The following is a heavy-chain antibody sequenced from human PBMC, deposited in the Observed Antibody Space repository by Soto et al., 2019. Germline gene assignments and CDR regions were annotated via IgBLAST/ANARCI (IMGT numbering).Heavy chain of an antibody. Sequence: GGSLRLSCAASGFTFSSYAMSWVRQAPGKGLEWVSAISGSGGSTYYADSVKGRFTISRDNSKNTLYLQMNGLRAEDTAVYYCAKDLGIGTVDPDNWLDPWGQGTLVTVYS. CDR3: AKDLGIGTVDPDNWLDP. CDR2: ISGSGGST. CDR1: GFTFSSYA. D-gene: IGHD3-16*01. V-gene: IGHV3-23*01. J-gene: IGHJ5*02.